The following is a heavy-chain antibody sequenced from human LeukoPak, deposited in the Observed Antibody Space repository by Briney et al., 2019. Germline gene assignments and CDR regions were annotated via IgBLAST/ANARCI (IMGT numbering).Heavy chain of an antibody. CDR2: IKQDGSEK. J-gene: IGHJ4*02. Sequence: GGSLRLSCAASGSTFSSYWMSWVRQAPGKGLEWVANIKQDGSEKYYVDSVKGQFTISRDHAKNSLYLQMNSLRAEDTAVYYCARELLSYYYGSGSHDYWGQGTLVTVSS. D-gene: IGHD3-10*01. CDR1: GSTFSSYW. V-gene: IGHV3-7*01. CDR3: ARELLSYYYGSGSHDY.